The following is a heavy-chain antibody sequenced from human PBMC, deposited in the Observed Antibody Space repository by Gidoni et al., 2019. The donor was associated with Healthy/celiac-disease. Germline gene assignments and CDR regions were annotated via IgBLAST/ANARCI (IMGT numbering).Heavy chain of an antibody. Sequence: QVQLQESGPGLVKPSETLSLTCTVSGGSVSSGSYYWSWILQPPGKGLKWIGYIYYSGSTNYNPTLKSRVTISVETSKNQFSLKLSSVTAADTAVYYCARDPQDAFDIWGQGTMVTVSS. J-gene: IGHJ3*02. CDR2: IYYSGST. CDR1: GGSVSSGSYY. CDR3: ARDPQDAFDI. V-gene: IGHV4-61*01.